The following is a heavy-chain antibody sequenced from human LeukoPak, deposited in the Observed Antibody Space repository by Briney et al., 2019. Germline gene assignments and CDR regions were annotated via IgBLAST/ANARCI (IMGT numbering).Heavy chain of an antibody. CDR1: GYTFTSYD. CDR2: MNPNSGNT. D-gene: IGHD3-10*01. V-gene: IGHV1-8*01. CDR3: ATLHGSGRETYYYYGMDV. Sequence: ASVKVSCKASGYTFTSYDINWVRQATGQGLEWMGWMNPNSGNTGYAQKFQGRVTMTRNTSISTAYMELSSLRSEDTAVYYCATLHGSGRETYYYYGMDVWGQGTTVTVSS. J-gene: IGHJ6*02.